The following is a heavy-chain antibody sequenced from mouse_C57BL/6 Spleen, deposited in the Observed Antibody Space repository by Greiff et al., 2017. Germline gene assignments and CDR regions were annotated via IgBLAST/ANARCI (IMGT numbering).Heavy chain of an antibody. CDR2: IYPGDGYT. CDR3: ARRGTAQATLDY. D-gene: IGHD3-2*02. J-gene: IGHJ2*01. V-gene: IGHV1-80*01. CDR1: GYAFSSYW. Sequence: VQLHQSGAELVKPGASVKISCKASGYAFSSYWMNWVKQRPGKGLEWIGQIYPGDGYTNYNGKFKGKATLTADKSSSTAYMQLSSLTSEDSAVYFCARRGTAQATLDYWGQGTTLTVSS.